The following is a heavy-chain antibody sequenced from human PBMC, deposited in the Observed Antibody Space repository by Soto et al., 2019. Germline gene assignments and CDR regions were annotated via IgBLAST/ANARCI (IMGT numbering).Heavy chain of an antibody. V-gene: IGHV3-74*01. J-gene: IGHJ4*02. CDR2: INSDGSST. CDR3: AREDYSAYWD. D-gene: IGHD5-12*01. CDR1: GFTFSSYW. Sequence: GGSLRLSCAASGFTFSSYWMHWVRQVPGKGLVWVSRINSDGSSTSYAASVKGRFTISRDNAKNTLYVQMNSLRAEDTAVYYCAREDYSAYWDWGQGTLVTVSS.